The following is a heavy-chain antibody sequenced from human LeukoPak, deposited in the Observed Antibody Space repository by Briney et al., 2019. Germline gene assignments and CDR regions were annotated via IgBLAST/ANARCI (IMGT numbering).Heavy chain of an antibody. CDR1: GFTFSSYW. V-gene: IGHV3-74*01. CDR2: INSDGSST. D-gene: IGHD3-9*01. J-gene: IGHJ3*02. CDR3: ARDGAAYDILTGYYKPIDAFDI. Sequence: PGGSLRLSCAASGFTFSSYWMHWVRQAPGKGLVWVSRINSDGSSTSYADSVEGRFTISRDNAKNTLYLQMNSLRAEDTAVYYCARDGAAYDILTGYYKPIDAFDIWGQGTMVTVSS.